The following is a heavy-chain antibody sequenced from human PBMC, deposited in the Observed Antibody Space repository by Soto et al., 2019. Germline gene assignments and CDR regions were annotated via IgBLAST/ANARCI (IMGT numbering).Heavy chain of an antibody. Sequence: GGSLRLSCAASGFTFSSYEMNWVRQAPGKGLEWVSYISSSGSTIYYADSVKGRFTISRDNAKNSLYLQMNSLRAEDTAVYYCARDTTVVRGYYYGMHVWGQGTTVTVPS. CDR2: ISSSGSTI. J-gene: IGHJ6*02. V-gene: IGHV3-48*03. CDR1: GFTFSSYE. D-gene: IGHD4-17*01. CDR3: ARDTTVVRGYYYGMHV.